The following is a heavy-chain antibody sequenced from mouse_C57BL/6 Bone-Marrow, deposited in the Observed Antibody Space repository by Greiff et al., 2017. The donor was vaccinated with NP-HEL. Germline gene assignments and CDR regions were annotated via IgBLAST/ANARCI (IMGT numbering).Heavy chain of an antibody. CDR1: GYTFTSYG. V-gene: IGHV1-81*01. D-gene: IGHD2-5*01. Sequence: VQLQQSGAELARPGASVKLSCKASGYTFTSYGISWVKQRTGQGLEWIGEIYPRSGNTYYNEKFKGKATLTADKSSSTAYMELRSLTSEDSAVYFCAYSNYSFDYWGQGTTLTVSS. J-gene: IGHJ2*01. CDR3: AYSNYSFDY. CDR2: IYPRSGNT.